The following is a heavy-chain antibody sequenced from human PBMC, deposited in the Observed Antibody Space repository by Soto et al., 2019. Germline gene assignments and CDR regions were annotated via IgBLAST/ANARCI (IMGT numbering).Heavy chain of an antibody. J-gene: IGHJ4*02. CDR3: ASLSPLYDYVWGSYRLSSVGYFDY. D-gene: IGHD3-16*02. V-gene: IGHV4-4*07. CDR1: GGSMSDYF. Sequence: SETLSLTCTVSGGSMSDYFWTWIRQPAGKRLEWIGRKSISNNIDSNASIKGRASISVDTSKNQFSLKMSSVTAADTAVYYCASLSPLYDYVWGSYRLSSVGYFDYWGQGTLVTVSS. CDR2: KSISNNI.